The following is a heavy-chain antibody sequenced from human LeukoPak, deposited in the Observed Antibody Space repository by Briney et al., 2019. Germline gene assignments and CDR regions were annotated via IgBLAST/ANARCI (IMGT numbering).Heavy chain of an antibody. V-gene: IGHV3-53*01. CDR3: ARVGTAMVLDY. J-gene: IGHJ4*02. CDR1: GFTVSSNY. Sequence: PGGSLRLSCAASGFTVSSNYMSWVRQAPGKGLEWVSVIYSGGSTYYADSVKGLFTISRDNSKNTLYLQMNSLRAEDTAVYYCARVGTAMVLDYWGQGTLVTVSS. D-gene: IGHD5-18*01. CDR2: IYSGGST.